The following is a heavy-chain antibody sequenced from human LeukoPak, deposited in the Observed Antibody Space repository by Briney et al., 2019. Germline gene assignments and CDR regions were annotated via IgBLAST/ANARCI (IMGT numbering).Heavy chain of an antibody. J-gene: IGHJ4*02. CDR1: GFTFSSYE. CDR2: ISSSCSTI. D-gene: IGHD2-2*01. V-gene: IGHV3-48*03. CDR3: ARAYHSSLDY. Sequence: PGGSLRLSCAASGFTFSSYEMNWVRQAPGKGLEWVSYISSSCSTIYYAYSVKGRFTISRDNAKNSLYLQMNSPRAEDTAVYYCARAYHSSLDYWGQGTLVTVSS.